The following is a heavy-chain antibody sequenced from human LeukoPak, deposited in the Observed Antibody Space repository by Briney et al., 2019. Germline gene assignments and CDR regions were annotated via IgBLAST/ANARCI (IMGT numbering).Heavy chain of an antibody. D-gene: IGHD2-2*01. CDR1: GFIFRDYG. CDR3: AKEGLVPAADDYPYFYYMDV. V-gene: IGHV3-33*06. J-gene: IGHJ6*03. CDR2: IWYDGRDE. Sequence: GGSLRLSCAASGFIFRDYGIHWVRQAPGKGLEWVATIWYDGRDEFYADSVKGRFTISRDNHKNTLYLQMNNLRAEDTGVYYCAKEGLVPAADDYPYFYYMDVWGKGTTVTVSS.